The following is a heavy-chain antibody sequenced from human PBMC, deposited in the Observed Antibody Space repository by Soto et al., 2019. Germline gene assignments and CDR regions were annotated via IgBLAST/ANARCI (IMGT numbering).Heavy chain of an antibody. D-gene: IGHD2-2*01. Sequence: GASLKVSCKASGYTFTGYYMHWVRQAPGQGLEWMGWINPNSGGTNYAQKFQGRVTMTRDTSISTAYMELSRLRSDDTAVYYCARVVVPAARGYYYYGMDVWGQGTTVTVSS. CDR1: GYTFTGYY. CDR3: ARVVVPAARGYYYYGMDV. CDR2: INPNSGGT. J-gene: IGHJ6*02. V-gene: IGHV1-2*02.